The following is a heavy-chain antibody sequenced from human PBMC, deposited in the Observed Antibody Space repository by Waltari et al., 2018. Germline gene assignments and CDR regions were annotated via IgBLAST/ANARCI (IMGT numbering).Heavy chain of an antibody. CDR3: ARGVLGYCSSTSCYRYYYYYMDV. CDR1: GGSISSYY. J-gene: IGHJ6*03. D-gene: IGHD2-2*02. CDR2: IYARGST. V-gene: IGHV4-4*07. Sequence: QVQLQESGPGLVKPSETLSLTCTVSGGSISSYYWSWIRQPAGKGLEWIGRIYARGSTNYNPSLKSRVTMSVAKSKNHFSLKLGSVTAADTAVYYCARGVLGYCSSTSCYRYYYYYMDVWGKGTTVTISS.